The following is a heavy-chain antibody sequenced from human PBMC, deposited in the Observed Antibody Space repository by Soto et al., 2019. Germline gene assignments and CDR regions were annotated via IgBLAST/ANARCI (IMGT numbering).Heavy chain of an antibody. Sequence: QVQLVQSGAEVKKPGASVKVSCKASGYTFSDHDINWVRQASGQGPEWLGWMNPNSGDTGYAQNFQGRVTMTRDTSKRTAYMELSSLXXEDTAVYYCARVGGNWNDDYFDYWGQGTLVTVSS. J-gene: IGHJ4*02. CDR3: ARVGGNWNDDYFDY. CDR2: MNPNSGDT. CDR1: GYTFSDHD. D-gene: IGHD1-1*01. V-gene: IGHV1-8*01.